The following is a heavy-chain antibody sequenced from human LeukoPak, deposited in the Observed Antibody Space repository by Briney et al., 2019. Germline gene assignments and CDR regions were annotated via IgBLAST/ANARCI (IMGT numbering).Heavy chain of an antibody. J-gene: IGHJ6*03. CDR2: IIPIFGTA. Sequence: ASVKVSCKASGGTFSSYAISWVRQAPGQGLEWMGGIIPIFGTANYAQKFQGRVTITADESTSTAYMELSSLRSEDTAVYYCARVGSGYCSGGSCYYMDVWGKGTTVTISS. V-gene: IGHV1-69*13. CDR3: ARVGSGYCSGGSCYYMDV. D-gene: IGHD2-15*01. CDR1: GGTFSSYA.